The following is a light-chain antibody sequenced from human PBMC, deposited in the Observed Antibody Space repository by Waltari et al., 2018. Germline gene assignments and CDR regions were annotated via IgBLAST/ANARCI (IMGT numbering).Light chain of an antibody. CDR2: DAR. J-gene: IGLJ3*02. CDR1: NIGSKS. CDR3: QVWDSSSDLGV. V-gene: IGLV3-21*02. Sequence: SYVLTQPPSVSVAPGQTARITCGGNNIGSKSVHWYQQKPGQAPVLVVYDARARPSGIPSRFSGSNSGNTATRTSSRVEAGDEADYYCQVWDSSSDLGVFGGGTKLTVL.